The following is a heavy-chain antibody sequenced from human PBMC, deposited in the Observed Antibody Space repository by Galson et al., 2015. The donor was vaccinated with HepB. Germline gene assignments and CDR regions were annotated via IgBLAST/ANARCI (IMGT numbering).Heavy chain of an antibody. D-gene: IGHD6-13*01. CDR2: ISPTGSTK. CDR1: RFTFSDYQ. V-gene: IGHV3-11*04. CDR3: VTGSWDT. Sequence: SLRLSCAASRFTFSDYQMSWIRQAPGKGLEWVAYISPTGSTKYYADSVRNRFSISRDNAKDALYLQMNSLRAEDTALYYCVTGSWDTWGQGTLVTVSS. J-gene: IGHJ5*02.